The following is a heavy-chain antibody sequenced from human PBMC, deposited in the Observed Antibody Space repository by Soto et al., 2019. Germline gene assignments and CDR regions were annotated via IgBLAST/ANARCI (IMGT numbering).Heavy chain of an antibody. V-gene: IGHV3-30-3*01. J-gene: IGHJ4*02. CDR2: ISYDGSNK. CDR3: ARDKSDLRFLEWSYYFDY. D-gene: IGHD3-3*01. Sequence: QVQLVESGGGVVQPGRSLRLSCAASGFTFSSCAMHWVRQAPGKGLEWVALISYDGSNKYYADSVKGRFTISRDNSKNTXDLQMNSLRAEDTAVYYCARDKSDLRFLEWSYYFDYWGQGTLVTVSS. CDR1: GFTFSSCA.